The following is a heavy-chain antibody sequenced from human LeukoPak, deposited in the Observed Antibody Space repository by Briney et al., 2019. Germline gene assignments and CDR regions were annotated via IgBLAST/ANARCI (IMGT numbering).Heavy chain of an antibody. Sequence: GGSLRLSCAASGFTLSSYGMDWVRQAPGKGLEWVSVISGSGGSIYYGDSAKGRFTISRDKSKNTLYLQMNSLRVEDTAIYYCAREAFYKSGWYSLFGHWGQGTQVTVSS. V-gene: IGHV3-23*01. D-gene: IGHD6-19*01. J-gene: IGHJ4*02. CDR2: ISGSGGSI. CDR3: AREAFYKSGWYSLFGH. CDR1: GFTLSSYG.